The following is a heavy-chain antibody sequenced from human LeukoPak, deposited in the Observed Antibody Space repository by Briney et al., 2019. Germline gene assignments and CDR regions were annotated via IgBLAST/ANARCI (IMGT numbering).Heavy chain of an antibody. CDR3: ARKGQSVAGTLTFDY. CDR1: GFTAGSNY. D-gene: IGHD6-19*01. Sequence: PGGSLRLSCAASGFTAGSNYMSWVRQAPGKGLEWVSVIYSGGSTYYADSVKGRFTISRDNSKNTLYLQMNSLRAEDTAVYYCARKGQSVAGTLTFDYWGQGTLVTVSS. J-gene: IGHJ4*02. V-gene: IGHV3-53*01. CDR2: IYSGGST.